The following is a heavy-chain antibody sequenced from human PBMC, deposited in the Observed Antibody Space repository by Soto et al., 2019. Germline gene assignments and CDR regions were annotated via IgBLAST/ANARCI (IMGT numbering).Heavy chain of an antibody. CDR1: VYSFTSYW. CDR2: IYPGDSDT. V-gene: IGHV5-51*01. J-gene: IGHJ3*02. D-gene: IGHD3-10*01. CDR3: ARPHYYGSGSIDAFDI. Sequence: PGESLKISCKGSVYSFTSYWIGWVRQMPGKGLEWMGIIYPGDSDTRYSPSFQGQVTISADKSISTAYLQWSSLKASDTAMYYCARPHYYGSGSIDAFDIWGQGTMVTVSS.